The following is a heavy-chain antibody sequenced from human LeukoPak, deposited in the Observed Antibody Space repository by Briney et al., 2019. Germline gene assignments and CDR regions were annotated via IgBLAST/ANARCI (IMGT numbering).Heavy chain of an antibody. D-gene: IGHD5-18*01. V-gene: IGHV4-61*02. CDR2: IYTSGST. CDR3: ARARGYSYGYVDY. CDR1: GGSISSSSYY. J-gene: IGHJ4*02. Sequence: SETLSLTCTVSGGSISSSSYYWSWIRQPAGKGLEWIGRIYTSGSTNYNPSLKSRVTISVDTSKNQFSLKLSSVTAADTAVYYCARARGYSYGYVDYWGQGTLVTVSS.